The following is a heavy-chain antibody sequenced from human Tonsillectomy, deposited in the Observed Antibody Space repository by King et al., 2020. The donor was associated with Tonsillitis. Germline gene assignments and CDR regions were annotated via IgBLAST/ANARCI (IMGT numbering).Heavy chain of an antibody. CDR1: GFSFRSKA. V-gene: IGHV3-30-3*01. Sequence: VQLVESGGGVVQPGRSLRLSCAASGFSFRSKAMHWVRQAPGKGLEWVAVISNDGSNEYYVESVKGRFTVSRDNSKNTLYLQMNSLRAEDTAVYYCARGACSGGSCYSGLGPQNWFDSGGQGTLVTVSS. CDR3: ARGACSGGSCYSGLGPQNWFDS. D-gene: IGHD2-15*01. J-gene: IGHJ5*01. CDR2: ISNDGSNE.